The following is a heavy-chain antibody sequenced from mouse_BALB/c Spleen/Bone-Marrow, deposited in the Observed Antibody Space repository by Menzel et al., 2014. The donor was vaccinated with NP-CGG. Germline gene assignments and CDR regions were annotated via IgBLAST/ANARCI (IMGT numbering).Heavy chain of an antibody. Sequence: EESGGRLVAPGTPLTLTCTVSGIDLSTYAMGWVRQSPGKGLEWIGVITTDGDTYYATWAKGRFTISKSSSTTVDLKIPSPTTEDTATYFCARGGSNYNYATLDLWGQGTLVTVS. D-gene: IGHD1-1*01. V-gene: IGHV5-6-5*01. CDR1: GIDLSTYA. CDR3: ARGGSNYNYATLDL. CDR2: ITTDGDT. J-gene: IGHJ3*02.